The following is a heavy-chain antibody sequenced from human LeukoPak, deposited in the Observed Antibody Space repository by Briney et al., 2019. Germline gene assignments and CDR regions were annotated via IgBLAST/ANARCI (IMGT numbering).Heavy chain of an antibody. Sequence: GGSLRLSCAASGFTFSSYAMSWVRQAPGKGLEWVSAISGSGATTYYADSVKGRFTISRDNSKNTLYLQMNSLRAEDTAVYYCAKDTTSSGTDYWGQGTLVTVSS. CDR1: GFTFSSYA. CDR2: ISGSGATT. J-gene: IGHJ4*02. V-gene: IGHV3-23*01. D-gene: IGHD3-22*01. CDR3: AKDTTSSGTDY.